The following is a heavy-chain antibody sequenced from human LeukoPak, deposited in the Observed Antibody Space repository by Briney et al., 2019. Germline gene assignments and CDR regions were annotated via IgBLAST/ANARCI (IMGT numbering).Heavy chain of an antibody. J-gene: IGHJ4*02. CDR1: GYTLTGYY. V-gene: IGHV1-2*02. Sequence: ASLKVSCKASGYTLTGYYMHWVRQAPGQGLEWMRWINPNSGGTNYAQKFQGRVTMTRDTSISTAYMELSRLRSDDTAVYYCARRYEDIVVMVAATPGDYWGQGTLVTVSS. D-gene: IGHD2-15*01. CDR2: INPNSGGT. CDR3: ARRYEDIVVMVAATPGDY.